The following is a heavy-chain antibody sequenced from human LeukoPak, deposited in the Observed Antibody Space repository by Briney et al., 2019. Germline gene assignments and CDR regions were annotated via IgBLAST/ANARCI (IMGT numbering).Heavy chain of an antibody. J-gene: IGHJ4*02. CDR2: INPSGGST. CDR3: ARVIKLGHYFDY. Sequence: ASVKVSCKASGYTFTSYYMHWVRQAPGQGLEWMGIINPSGGSTSYAQKFQSRVTMTRDTSTSTVYMELSSLRSEDTAVYYCARVIKLGHYFDYWGQGTLVTVSS. V-gene: IGHV1-46*01. D-gene: IGHD3-10*01. CDR1: GYTFTSYY.